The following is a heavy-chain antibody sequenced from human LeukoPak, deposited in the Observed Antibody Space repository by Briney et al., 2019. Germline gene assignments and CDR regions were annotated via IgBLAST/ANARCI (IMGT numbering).Heavy chain of an antibody. J-gene: IGHJ4*01. Sequence: PGGSLRLSCAVSGFTFSSYEMNWVRQAPGKGLEWVSYISSSGFNIYYADSVKGRFTISRDNAKNSLYLQMNSLRAEDTAMYYCARLSAMLRGPEPIYYFDYWGQGTLVTVSS. D-gene: IGHD3-10*01. V-gene: IGHV3-48*03. CDR3: ARLSAMLRGPEPIYYFDY. CDR1: GFTFSSYE. CDR2: ISSSGFNI.